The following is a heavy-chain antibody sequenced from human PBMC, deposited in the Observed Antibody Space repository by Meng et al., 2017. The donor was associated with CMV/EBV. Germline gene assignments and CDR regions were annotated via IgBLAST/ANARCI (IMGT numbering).Heavy chain of an antibody. CDR3: ARVLGSGVRAIGVDY. CDR1: GGSVSSGSYY. V-gene: IGHV4-61*01. J-gene: IGHJ4*02. CDR2: IYYSGST. Sequence: GGSVSSGSYYWSWIRKPPGKGLEWIGYIYYSGSTNYNPSLKSRVTISVDTSKNQFSLKLSSVTAADTAVYYCARVLGSGVRAIGVDYWGQGTLVTVSS. D-gene: IGHD1-26*01.